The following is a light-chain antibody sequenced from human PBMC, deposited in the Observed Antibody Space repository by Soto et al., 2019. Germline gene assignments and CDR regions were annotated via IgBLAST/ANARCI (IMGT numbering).Light chain of an antibody. Sequence: QSALTQPASVSGSPGQSITISCTGTSSDVGGYNYVSWYQQHPGKAPKLMISDVSNRPSGVSNRFSGSKSGNTASLTISGLQAEDEADYYCSPYTSSTTPGVLFGGGTKLTVL. J-gene: IGLJ2*01. CDR2: DVS. CDR1: SSDVGGYNY. V-gene: IGLV2-14*01. CDR3: SPYTSSTTPGVL.